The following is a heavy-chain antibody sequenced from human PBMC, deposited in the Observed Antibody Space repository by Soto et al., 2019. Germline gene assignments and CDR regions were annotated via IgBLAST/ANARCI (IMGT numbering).Heavy chain of an antibody. CDR1: GYTFTSYG. CDR2: LSAYNGNT. V-gene: IGHV1-18*01. Sequence: ASVKVSCKASGYTFTSYGISWVRQAPVQGLEWMGWLSAYNGNTNSAQKLQGRVTMTTDTSTSTTYMELRSLRSADTAVYYCARVFYYGAGSLDTTYNWFDPWG. J-gene: IGHJ5*02. CDR3: ARVFYYGAGSLDTTYNWFDP. D-gene: IGHD3-10*01.